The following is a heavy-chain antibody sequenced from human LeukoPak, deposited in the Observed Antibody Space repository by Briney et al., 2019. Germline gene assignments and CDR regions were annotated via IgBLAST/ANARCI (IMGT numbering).Heavy chain of an antibody. CDR1: GFTFSNSW. CDR3: ARVPGDRLEGDAFDI. CDR2: IYSGGST. D-gene: IGHD3-10*01. J-gene: IGHJ3*02. Sequence: GGSLRLSCLASGFTFSNSWMTWVRQAPGRGLEWVSVIYSGGSTYYADSVKGRFTISRDNAKNSLYLQMNSLRAEDTAVYYCARVPGDRLEGDAFDIWGQGTMVTVSS. V-gene: IGHV3-66*01.